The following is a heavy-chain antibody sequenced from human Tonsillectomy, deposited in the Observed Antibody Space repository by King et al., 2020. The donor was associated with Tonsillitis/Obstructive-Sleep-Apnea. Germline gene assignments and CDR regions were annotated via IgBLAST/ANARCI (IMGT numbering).Heavy chain of an antibody. Sequence: VQLVESGGGLVQPGGSLRLSCTASGFTFMSYWMNWVRQAPGKGLEWVAHIRYDGSEKDYVDSVKGRFTISRDNAKNSLYLQMNSLRAEDTAVYYCAKDHIQDYRGQGTLVTVSS. CDR3: AKDHIQDY. V-gene: IGHV3-7*04. CDR1: GFTFMSYW. CDR2: IRYDGSEK. J-gene: IGHJ4*02.